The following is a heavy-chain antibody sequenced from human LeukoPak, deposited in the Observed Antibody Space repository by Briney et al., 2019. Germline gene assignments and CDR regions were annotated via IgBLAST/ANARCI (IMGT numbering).Heavy chain of an antibody. CDR3: ARDDASTARASGMDV. Sequence: GGSLRLSCAASGFTLTTYDMNWVRQGPGKGLEWVSYISRDSAYMYLADSVKGRFTISRDNAKNSLYLQMNSLRGEDTAVYYCARDDASTARASGMDVWGKGTTVTVSS. J-gene: IGHJ6*04. CDR2: ISRDSAYM. V-gene: IGHV3-21*01. D-gene: IGHD6-6*01. CDR1: GFTLTTYD.